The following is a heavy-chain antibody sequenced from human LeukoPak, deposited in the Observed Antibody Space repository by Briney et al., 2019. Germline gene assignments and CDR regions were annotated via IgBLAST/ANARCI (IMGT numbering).Heavy chain of an antibody. Sequence: SVKVSCKASGGTFSSYTISWVRQAPGQGLEWTGRIIPILGIANYAQKFQGRVTITADKSTSTAYMELSSLRSEDTAVFYCARGHQPPYYGMDVWGQGTTVTVSS. CDR2: IIPILGIA. V-gene: IGHV1-69*02. CDR3: ARGHQPPYYGMDV. CDR1: GGTFSSYT. J-gene: IGHJ6*02.